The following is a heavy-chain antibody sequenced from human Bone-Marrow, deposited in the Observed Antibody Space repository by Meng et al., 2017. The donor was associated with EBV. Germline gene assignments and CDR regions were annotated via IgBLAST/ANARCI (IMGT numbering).Heavy chain of an antibody. D-gene: IGHD1-26*01. CDR3: APEEWELPNFDY. V-gene: IGHV3-21*04. CDR2: ISSRRSYI. J-gene: IGHJ4*02. Sequence: VESGGGPVKSGGSLRLSCAASGFTFITYNLHWVRQAPGKGLEWVSFISSRRSYIFYADSVTGRFTVSRDNAKNSLYLQMNSLRAEDTAVYYCAPEEWELPNFDYWGQGTLVTVSS. CDR1: GFTFITYN.